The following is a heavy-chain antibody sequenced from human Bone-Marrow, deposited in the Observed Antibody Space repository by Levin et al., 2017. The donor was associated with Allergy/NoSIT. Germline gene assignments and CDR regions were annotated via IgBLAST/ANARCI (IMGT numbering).Heavy chain of an antibody. Sequence: GGSLRLFCAASGFSVSNDYMSWVRQPPGKGLEWVSLIHGGGRTYYPDSLKGRFNIARDSSKNTLYLQMNSLRPDDTAVYYCARGSQWLVRDFDSWGQGTLVTVSS. CDR2: IHGGGRT. CDR3: ARGSQWLVRDFDS. J-gene: IGHJ4*02. CDR1: GFSVSNDY. D-gene: IGHD6-19*01. V-gene: IGHV3-66*01.